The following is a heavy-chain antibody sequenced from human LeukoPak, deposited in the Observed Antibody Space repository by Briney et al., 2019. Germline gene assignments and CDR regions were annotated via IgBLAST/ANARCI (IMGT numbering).Heavy chain of an antibody. CDR1: GFTFSNYG. Sequence: PGGSLRLSCAASGFTFSNYGMHWVRQAPGKGLEWVAFIRYDGSNKYYADSVKGRFTISRDNSKNSLYLQMNSLRAEDTAVYYCARPRSPVSMHDAFDIWGQGTMVTVSS. J-gene: IGHJ3*02. CDR3: ARPRSPVSMHDAFDI. CDR2: IRYDGSNK. D-gene: IGHD2-21*01. V-gene: IGHV3-30*02.